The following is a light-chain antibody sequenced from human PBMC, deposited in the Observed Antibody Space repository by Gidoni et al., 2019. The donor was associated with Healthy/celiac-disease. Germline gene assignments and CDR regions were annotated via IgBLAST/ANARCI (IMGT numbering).Light chain of an antibody. J-gene: IGKJ2*01. V-gene: IGKV3-20*01. CDR1: QSVSSSY. CDR3: QQYGSSPVT. CDR2: GAS. Sequence: EIVLTQSPGTLSLSPGERATLSCRASQSVSSSYLAWYQQTPGQAPRLLIYGASSRATGIPDRFSGSGSGTDFTLTISRLEPEDFAVYYCQQYGSSPVTFGQGTKLEIK.